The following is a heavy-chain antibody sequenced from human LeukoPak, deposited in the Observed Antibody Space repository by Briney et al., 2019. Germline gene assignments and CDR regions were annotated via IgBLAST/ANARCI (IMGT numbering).Heavy chain of an antibody. J-gene: IGHJ4*02. CDR3: ARDSYRTKFDY. CDR2: ISSSGSTI. D-gene: IGHD1-14*01. CDR1: GFTFSSYE. Sequence: PGGSLRLSCAASGFTFSSYEMDWVRQAPGKGLEWVSYISSSGSTIYYADSVKGRFTISRDNAKNSLYLQMNSLRAEDTAVYYCARDSYRTKFDYWGQGTLVTVSS. V-gene: IGHV3-48*03.